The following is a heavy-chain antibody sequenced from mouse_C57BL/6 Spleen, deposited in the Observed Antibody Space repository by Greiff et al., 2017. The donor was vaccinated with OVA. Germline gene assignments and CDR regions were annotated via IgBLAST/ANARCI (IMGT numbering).Heavy chain of an antibody. CDR3: TRAWDGGDFDY. CDR2: IYPGNSDT. Sequence: VQLQQSGTVLARPGASVKMSCKTSGYTFTSYWMHWVKQRPGQGLEWIGAIYPGNSDTSYNQKFKGKAKLTAVTSASTAYMELSSLTNEDSAVDYCTRAWDGGDFDYWGQGTTLTVSS. CDR1: GYTFTSYW. J-gene: IGHJ2*01. D-gene: IGHD4-1*01. V-gene: IGHV1-5*01.